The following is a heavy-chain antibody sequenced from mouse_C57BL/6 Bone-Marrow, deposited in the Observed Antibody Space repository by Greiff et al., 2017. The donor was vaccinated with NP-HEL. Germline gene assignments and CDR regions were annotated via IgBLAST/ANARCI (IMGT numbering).Heavy chain of an antibody. CDR3: ARGGFLYGKRAWFAY. CDR2: INPSSGYT. Sequence: VQLQESGAELAKPGASVKLSCKASGCTFTSYWMHWVKQRPGQGLEWIGYINPSSGYTKYNQKFKDKATLTADKSSSTAYMQLSSLTYEDSAVYYCARGGFLYGKRAWFAYWGQGTLVTVSA. D-gene: IGHD2-1*01. V-gene: IGHV1-7*01. CDR1: GCTFTSYW. J-gene: IGHJ3*01.